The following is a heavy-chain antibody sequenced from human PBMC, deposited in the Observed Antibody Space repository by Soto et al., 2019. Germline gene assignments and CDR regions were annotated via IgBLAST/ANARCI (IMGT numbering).Heavy chain of an antibody. CDR1: GYTFTSYG. V-gene: IGHV1-18*01. Sequence: ASVKVSCKASGYTFTSYGISWVRQAPGQGLEWMGWISAYNGNTNYAQELQGRVTMTTDTSTSTAYMELRSLRSDDTAVYYCARDDSSGYYHHFDYWGQGTLVTSPQ. CDR3: ARDDSSGYYHHFDY. CDR2: ISAYNGNT. J-gene: IGHJ4*02. D-gene: IGHD3-22*01.